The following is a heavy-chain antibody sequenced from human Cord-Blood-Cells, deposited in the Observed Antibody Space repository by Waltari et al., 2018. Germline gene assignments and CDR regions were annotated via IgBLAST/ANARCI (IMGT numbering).Heavy chain of an antibody. CDR3: H. D-gene: IGHD6-13*01. V-gene: IGHV3-11*01. CDR1: GFTFSDYY. CDR2: IGSIGSTI. Sequence: QVQLVESGGGLVKPGGSLRLSCAASGFTFSDYYMSWIRQAPGKGREWVSNIGSIGSTIYYADSGKARFTISRDNAKTSLYYGAREEGSSWSTEYFQHWGQGTLVTVSS. J-gene: IGHJ1*01.